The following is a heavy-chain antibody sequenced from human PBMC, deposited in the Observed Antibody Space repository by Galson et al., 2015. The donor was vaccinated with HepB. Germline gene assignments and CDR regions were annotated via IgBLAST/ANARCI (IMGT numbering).Heavy chain of an antibody. CDR1: GSTFTGYY. CDR2: INPNSGGT. D-gene: IGHD2-21*02. Sequence: SVKVSCKASGSTFTGYYMHWVRQAPGQGLEWMGWINPNSGGTNYAQKFQGRVTMTRDTSISTAYMELSRLRSDDTAVYYCATLAYCGGDCYPDWYFDLWGRGTLVTVSS. J-gene: IGHJ2*01. V-gene: IGHV1-2*02. CDR3: ATLAYCGGDCYPDWYFDL.